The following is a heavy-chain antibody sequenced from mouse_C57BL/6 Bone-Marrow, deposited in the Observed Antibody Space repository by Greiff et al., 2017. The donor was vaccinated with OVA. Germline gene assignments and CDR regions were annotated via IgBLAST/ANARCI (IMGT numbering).Heavy chain of an antibody. CDR3: ARGGIYYGNSLDY. J-gene: IGHJ2*01. D-gene: IGHD2-1*01. CDR2: INPNNGGT. Sequence: VQLQQSGPELVKPGASVKIPCKASGYTFTDYNMDWVKQSHGKSLEWIGDINPNNGGTIYNQKFKGKATLIVDKSSSTAYMELRSLTSEDTAVYYCARGGIYYGNSLDYWGQGTTLTVSS. CDR1: GYTFTDYN. V-gene: IGHV1-18*01.